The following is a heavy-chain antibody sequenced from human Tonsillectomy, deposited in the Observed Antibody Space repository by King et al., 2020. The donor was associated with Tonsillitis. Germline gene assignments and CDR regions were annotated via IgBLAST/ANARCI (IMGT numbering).Heavy chain of an antibody. CDR1: GFGFSSHG. J-gene: IGHJ4*02. CDR2: ISYDASRE. V-gene: IGHV3-33*05. D-gene: IGHD6-19*01. CDR3: ARERLYSSGWGIDY. Sequence: VQLVESGGGVVQPGRSLRLSCAASGFGFSSHGMHWVRQAPGKGLEWVAVISYDASRENYADSVKGRFTISRDNSKNTLYLQMNSLRAEDTAVYYCARERLYSSGWGIDYWGQGSLVTVSS.